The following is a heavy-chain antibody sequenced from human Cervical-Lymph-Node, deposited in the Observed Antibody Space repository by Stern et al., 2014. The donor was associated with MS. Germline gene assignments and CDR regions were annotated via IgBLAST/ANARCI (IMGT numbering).Heavy chain of an antibody. V-gene: IGHV4-61*02. Sequence: QVQLVESGPGLVKPSQTLSLTCTVSGGSISSSGYYWSWIRQPADKGLEWIGRIPDSGSTYYNPSLKSRVTISMDTAKTQFSLKLPSVTAADTAVYYCATTRWDLFTWNWFDPWGQGTLVTVSS. D-gene: IGHD1-26*01. J-gene: IGHJ5*02. CDR1: GGSISSSGYY. CDR2: IPDSGST. CDR3: ATTRWDLFTWNWFDP.